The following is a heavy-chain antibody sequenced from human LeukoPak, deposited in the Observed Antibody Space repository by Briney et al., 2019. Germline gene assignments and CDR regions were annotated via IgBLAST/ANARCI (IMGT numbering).Heavy chain of an antibody. J-gene: IGHJ4*02. D-gene: IGHD2-15*01. Sequence: GGSLRLPCAASGFTFSSYSMNWVRQAPGKGPEWIAYVTSSSRTIYYADSVKGRFTISRDNAKSSLYVQLDSLRAEDTAVYHCARDLIGGNAYDYWGQGALVTVSS. CDR1: GFTFSSYS. V-gene: IGHV3-48*01. CDR3: ARDLIGGNAYDY. CDR2: VTSSSRTI.